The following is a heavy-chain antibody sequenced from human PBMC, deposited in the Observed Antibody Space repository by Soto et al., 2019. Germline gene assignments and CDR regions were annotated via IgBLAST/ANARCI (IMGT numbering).Heavy chain of an antibody. CDR3: ARGLDSGSYYVPLDFDY. D-gene: IGHD1-26*01. CDR1: GGSFSGYY. CDR2: INHSGST. J-gene: IGHJ4*02. Sequence: SETLSLTCAVYGGSFSGYYWSWIRQPPGKGLEWIGEINHSGSTNYNPSLKSRVTRSVDTSKNQFSLKLSSVTAADTAVYYCARGLDSGSYYVPLDFDYWGQGTLVTVSS. V-gene: IGHV4-34*01.